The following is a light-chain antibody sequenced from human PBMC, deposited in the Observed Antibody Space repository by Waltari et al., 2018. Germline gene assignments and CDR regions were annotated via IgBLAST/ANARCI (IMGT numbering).Light chain of an antibody. CDR1: NIGGYR. V-gene: IGLV3-21*04. J-gene: IGLJ2*01. CDR3: QVSDSTTDLVI. Sequence: SYVLTQPPSVSVAPGETSRITCGGDNIGGYRVRCYQRKPGHASVLVLYYDNDRPSGIPERFSGSNFGNTATLTISRVEAGDEADYYCQVSDSTTDLVIFGVGTKLTVL. CDR2: YDN.